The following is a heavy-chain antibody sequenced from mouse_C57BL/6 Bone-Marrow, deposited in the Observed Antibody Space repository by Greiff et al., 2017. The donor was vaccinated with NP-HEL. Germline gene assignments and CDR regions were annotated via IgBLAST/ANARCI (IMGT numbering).Heavy chain of an antibody. CDR3: ARYWDVRYWYFDV. D-gene: IGHD4-1*01. V-gene: IGHV1-64*01. Sequence: QVQLQQPGAELVKPGASVKLSCKASGYTFTSYWMHWVKQRPGQGLEWIGMIHPNSGSTNYNEKFKSKATLTVDKSSSTAYMQLSSLTSEDSAVYYCARYWDVRYWYFDVWGTGTTVTVSS. CDR1: GYTFTSYW. J-gene: IGHJ1*03. CDR2: IHPNSGST.